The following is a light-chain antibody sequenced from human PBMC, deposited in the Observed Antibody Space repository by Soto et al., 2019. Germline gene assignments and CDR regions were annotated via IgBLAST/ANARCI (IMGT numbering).Light chain of an antibody. CDR3: GAWCAGRGGFYV. CDR2: SNN. Sequence: QSVLTQPPSASGTPGQRVTISCSGSSSSIGSNNVNWYQHLPGAAPKLLIYSNNHRPSGVPDRFSASKAGASASLAISGLLSDDDEDYYYGAWCAGRGGFYVFGSGTKLTVL. CDR1: SSSIGSNN. V-gene: IGLV1-44*01. J-gene: IGLJ1*01.